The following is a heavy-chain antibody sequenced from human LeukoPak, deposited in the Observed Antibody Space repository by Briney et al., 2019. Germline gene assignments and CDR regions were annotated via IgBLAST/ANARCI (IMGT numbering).Heavy chain of an antibody. CDR3: ARENWVFDY. Sequence: SETLSLTCVVSGYSISSGYHWGWIRQPPGEGLEWIGSVYRSGSTYYNPSLKSRVTISVDTSKNQISLKVRSVTAADTAVYYCARENWVFDYWGQGILVTASS. J-gene: IGHJ4*02. CDR1: GYSISSGYH. V-gene: IGHV4-38-2*02. CDR2: VYRSGST. D-gene: IGHD7-27*01.